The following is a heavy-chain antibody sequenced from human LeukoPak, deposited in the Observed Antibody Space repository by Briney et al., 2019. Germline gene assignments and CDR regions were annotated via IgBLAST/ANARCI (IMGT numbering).Heavy chain of an antibody. CDR1: GFTFSSYG. J-gene: IGHJ4*02. Sequence: GSLRLSCAASGFTFSSYGMHWVRQAPGKGLEWVAVIWYDGSNKYYADSVKGRFTISRDNSKNTLYLQMNSLRAEDTAVYYCARDIGGDYLDYWGQGTLVTVSS. CDR2: IWYDGSNK. CDR3: ARDIGGDYLDY. V-gene: IGHV3-33*01. D-gene: IGHD1-26*01.